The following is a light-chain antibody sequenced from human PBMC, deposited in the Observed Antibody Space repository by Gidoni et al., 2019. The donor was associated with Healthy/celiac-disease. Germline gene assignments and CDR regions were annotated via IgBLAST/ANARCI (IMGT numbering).Light chain of an antibody. J-gene: IGKJ1*01. CDR3: QQSYSTPWT. CDR2: AAS. CDR1: QSISSY. V-gene: IGKV1-39*01. Sequence: DIQMTQSPSSLSASVGDRVTITCRASQSISSYLNWYQQKPGKAPKLLIYAASSLQSGVPSRFSGSGSGTDFTLTISSLQREDFATYYCQQSYSTPWTFGQGTKVEI.